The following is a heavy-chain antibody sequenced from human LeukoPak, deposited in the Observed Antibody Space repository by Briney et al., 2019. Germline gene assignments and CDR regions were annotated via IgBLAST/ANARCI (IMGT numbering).Heavy chain of an antibody. J-gene: IGHJ2*01. CDR1: GDSISSGYY. CDR3: ARDASITWYFDL. CDR2: IYHSGST. V-gene: IGHV4-38-2*02. Sequence: SGTLSLTCSVSGDSISSGYYWGWIRQPPGKGLEWIGSIYHSGSTYYNPSLKSRVTISVDTSKNQFSLKLSSVTAADTAVYYCARDASITWYFDLRGRGTLVTVSS. D-gene: IGHD3-10*01.